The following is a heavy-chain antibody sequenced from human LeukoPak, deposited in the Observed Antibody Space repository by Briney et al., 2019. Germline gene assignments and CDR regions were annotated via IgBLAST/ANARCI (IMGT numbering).Heavy chain of an antibody. CDR3: ARGRLTGMATTFDY. CDR1: GFTFSSYA. J-gene: IGHJ4*02. D-gene: IGHD5-12*01. Sequence: PGGSLRLSCAASGFTFSSYAMHWVRQAPGKGLEYVSAISSNGGSTYYANSVKGRFTISRDNSKNTLYLQMGSLRAEDMAVYYCARGRLTGMATTFDYWGQGTLVTVSS. V-gene: IGHV3-64*01. CDR2: ISSNGGST.